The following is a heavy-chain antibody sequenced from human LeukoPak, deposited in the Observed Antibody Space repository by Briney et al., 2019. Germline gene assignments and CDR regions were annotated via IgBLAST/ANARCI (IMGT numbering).Heavy chain of an antibody. J-gene: IGHJ4*02. CDR1: GGSISSYF. CDR3: ARHPELYFFDY. D-gene: IGHD3-10*01. Sequence: SETLSLTCTVSGGSISSYFWSWIRQPPGKGLEWIGYIYNSGNTNYNPSLKSRVTISADTSKNQVSLTLSSVTAADTAVYYCARHPELYFFDYWGQGTLVTVSS. V-gene: IGHV4-59*08. CDR2: IYNSGNT.